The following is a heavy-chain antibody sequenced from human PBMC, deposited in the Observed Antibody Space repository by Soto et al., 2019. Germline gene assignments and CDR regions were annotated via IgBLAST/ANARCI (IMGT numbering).Heavy chain of an antibody. V-gene: IGHV3-30*18. CDR3: AKDHYGSGSYYTGAIDY. CDR2: ISYDGSNK. D-gene: IGHD3-10*01. CDR1: GFTFSSYG. Sequence: PGGSLRLSCAASGFTFSSYGMHWVRQAPGKGLEWVAVISYDGSNKYYADSVKGRFTISRDNSKNTLYLQMNSLRAEDTAVYYCAKDHYGSGSYYTGAIDYWGQGTLVTVS. J-gene: IGHJ4*02.